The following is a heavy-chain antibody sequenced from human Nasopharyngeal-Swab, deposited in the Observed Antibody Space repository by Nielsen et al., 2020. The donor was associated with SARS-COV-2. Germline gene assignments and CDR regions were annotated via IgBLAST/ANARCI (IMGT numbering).Heavy chain of an antibody. Sequence: AETLSLTCTVSGGSVSSGSYYWSWMRQPPGKGLEWIGYIYYSGSTNYNPSLKSRVTISVDTSKNQFSLKLSAVTAADTAVYYCSSGFGWELLNCFNPWGQGTLVTVSS. D-gene: IGHD1-26*01. J-gene: IGHJ5*02. CDR2: IYYSGST. CDR1: GGSVSSGSYY. CDR3: SSGFGWELLNCFNP. V-gene: IGHV4-61*01.